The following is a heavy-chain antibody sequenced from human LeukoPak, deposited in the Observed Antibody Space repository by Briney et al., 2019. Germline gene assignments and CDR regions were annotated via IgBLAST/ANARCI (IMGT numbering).Heavy chain of an antibody. Sequence: PGGSLRLSCSASGFTFSNYGMSWVRQAPGKGLEWVSGIHGSSGSTYYADSVKGRSTISRDNSKNTLYLQMNSLRAEDTAVYYCARGYDFWSGYSFDYWGQGTVVTVSS. V-gene: IGHV3-23*01. D-gene: IGHD3-3*01. CDR2: IHGSSGST. CDR1: GFTFSNYG. J-gene: IGHJ4*02. CDR3: ARGYDFWSGYSFDY.